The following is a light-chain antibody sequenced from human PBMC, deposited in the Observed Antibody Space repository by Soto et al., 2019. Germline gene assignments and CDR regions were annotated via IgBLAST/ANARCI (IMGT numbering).Light chain of an antibody. J-gene: IGLJ1*01. Sequence: QSVLTQPPSASGSPGQSVAISCTGTSSDVGGYSYVSWYQQHPGKAPKVMIYEVSKRPSGVPDRFSGSKSGNTASLTVSGLQAEDEADYYCSSYAGSNNFVFGTGTKLTVL. CDR1: SSDVGGYSY. V-gene: IGLV2-8*01. CDR3: SSYAGSNNFV. CDR2: EVS.